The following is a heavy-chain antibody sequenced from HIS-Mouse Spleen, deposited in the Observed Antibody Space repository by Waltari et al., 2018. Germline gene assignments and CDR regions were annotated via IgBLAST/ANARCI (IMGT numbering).Heavy chain of an antibody. CDR3: AKEGRGSYPGGKYYFDY. D-gene: IGHD1-26*01. Sequence: QVQLVESGGGVVQPGRSLRLSCAASGFTFSSYGMHWVRQAPGKGLEWVAVISYDGGNKEYAGSVEGRFTISRDNSKNTLYLQMNILRAEDTAVYYCAKEGRGSYPGGKYYFDYWGQGTLVTVSS. CDR1: GFTFSSYG. J-gene: IGHJ4*02. V-gene: IGHV3-30*18. CDR2: ISYDGGNK.